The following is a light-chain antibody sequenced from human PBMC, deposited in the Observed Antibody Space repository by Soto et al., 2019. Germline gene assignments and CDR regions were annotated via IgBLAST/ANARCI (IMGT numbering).Light chain of an antibody. CDR2: DAS. Sequence: EVGMTQSPATLSVSPGERATLSCRASQSVSSNLAWYQQKPGQTPRLLMYDASTRATGIPARFSGSGSGTEFTLTISSLQSEDFAVYYCQQYHKWPPFTFGGGTKVEIK. V-gene: IGKV3-15*01. J-gene: IGKJ4*01. CDR1: QSVSSN. CDR3: QQYHKWPPFT.